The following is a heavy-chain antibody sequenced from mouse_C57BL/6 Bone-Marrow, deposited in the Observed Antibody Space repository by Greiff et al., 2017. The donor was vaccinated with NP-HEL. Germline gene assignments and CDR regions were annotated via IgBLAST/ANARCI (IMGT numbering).Heavy chain of an antibody. J-gene: IGHJ2*01. Sequence: VPPKGFWTVLARAGAFVKMFRKTFCFHFPCFRIHRVKPGPGQGLGWGGAIYPGNSDTSYNQKFKGKAKLTAVTSASTAYMELSSLTNEDSAVYYCTKIYFDYWGQGTTLTVSS. CDR1: CFHFPCFR. CDR3: TKIYFDY. CDR2: IYPGNSDT. V-gene: IGHV1-5*01.